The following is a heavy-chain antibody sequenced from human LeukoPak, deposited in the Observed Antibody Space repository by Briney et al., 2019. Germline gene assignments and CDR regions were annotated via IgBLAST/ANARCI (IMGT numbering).Heavy chain of an antibody. Sequence: GGSLRLSCAASTFTFSSAWMSWVRQAPGKGLEWVGRIKSKSDGGTTDYAAPVKGRFTISRDDSKNTLYLQMNSLKTEDTAVYYCTTAPRGYCSGGSCSYAFDIWGQGTMVTVSS. V-gene: IGHV3-15*01. J-gene: IGHJ3*02. CDR1: TFTFSSAW. D-gene: IGHD2-15*01. CDR2: IKSKSDGGTT. CDR3: TTAPRGYCSGGSCSYAFDI.